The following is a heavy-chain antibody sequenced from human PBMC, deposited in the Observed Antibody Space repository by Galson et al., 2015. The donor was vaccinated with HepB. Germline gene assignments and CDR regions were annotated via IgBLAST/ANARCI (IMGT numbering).Heavy chain of an antibody. J-gene: IGHJ4*02. CDR1: GGTFSSYA. Sequence: SVKVSCKASGGTFSSYAISWVRQAPGQGLEWMGGIIPIFGTANYAQKFQGRVTITADESTSTAYMELSSLRSEDTAVYYRARGGGGQQLVFSYWGQGTLVAVAS. V-gene: IGHV1-69*13. CDR2: IIPIFGTA. CDR3: ARGGGGQQLVFSY. D-gene: IGHD6-13*01.